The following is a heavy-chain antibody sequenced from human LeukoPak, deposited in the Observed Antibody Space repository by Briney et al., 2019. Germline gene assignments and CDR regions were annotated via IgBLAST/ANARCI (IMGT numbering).Heavy chain of an antibody. CDR2: IYYSGST. Sequence: SETLSLTCTVSGGSISSYYWSWIRQPPGKGLEWIGYIYYSGSTNYNPSLKSRVTISVDTSKNQFSLKLSSVTAADTAVYYCARDRDGYHGDHFDYWGQGTLVTVSS. V-gene: IGHV4-59*01. J-gene: IGHJ4*02. D-gene: IGHD5-24*01. CDR1: GGSISSYY. CDR3: ARDRDGYHGDHFDY.